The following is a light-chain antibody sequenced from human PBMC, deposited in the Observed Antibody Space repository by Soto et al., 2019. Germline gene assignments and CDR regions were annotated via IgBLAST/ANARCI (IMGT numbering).Light chain of an antibody. J-gene: IGKJ3*01. CDR1: QGVANY. Sequence: DIQLTQSPSFLSASVGDRVTITCRASQGVANYFAWYQQKPGKAPNLLIYAASTLQGGVPSRFSGSGSGTEFTLTISSLQPEDFAVYYCHHYGTSHFTFGPGTKVDI. V-gene: IGKV1-9*01. CDR2: AAS. CDR3: HHYGTSHFT.